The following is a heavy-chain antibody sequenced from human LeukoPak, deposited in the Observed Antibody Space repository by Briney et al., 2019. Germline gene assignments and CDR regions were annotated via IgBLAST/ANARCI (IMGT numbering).Heavy chain of an antibody. CDR1: GGSISSGGYY. CDR3: ARGSIAAAGTRYFQH. CDR2: IYHSGST. Sequence: PSETLSLTCTVSGGSISSGGYYWSWIRQPPGKGLEWIGYIYHSGSTYYNPSLKSRVTISVDTSKNQFSLNLTSVTAADTAVYYCARGSIAAAGTRYFQHWGQGTLVTVSS. D-gene: IGHD6-13*01. V-gene: IGHV4-30-2*01. J-gene: IGHJ1*01.